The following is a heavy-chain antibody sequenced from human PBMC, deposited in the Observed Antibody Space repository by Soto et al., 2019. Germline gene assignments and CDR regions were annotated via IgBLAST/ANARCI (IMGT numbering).Heavy chain of an antibody. V-gene: IGHV4-59*01. D-gene: IGHD2-15*01. CDR2: INYSGST. CDR3: ARVLVGAFDI. J-gene: IGHJ3*02. Sequence: QVQLQESGAGLVKPSETLSLTCTVSGGSISSYYWSWIRQPPGKGLEWIGYINYSGSTNYNPSRNSRITISVDTTKNQFSLKLSSVTAADTAVYYWARVLVGAFDIWGQGTMVTVSS. CDR1: GGSISSYY.